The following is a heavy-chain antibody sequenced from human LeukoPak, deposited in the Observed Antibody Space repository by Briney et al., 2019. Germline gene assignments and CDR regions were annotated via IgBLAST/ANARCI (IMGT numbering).Heavy chain of an antibody. D-gene: IGHD2-15*01. CDR1: GGSISSSNW. J-gene: IGHJ4*02. Sequence: SETLSLTCAVSGGSISSSNWWSWVRQPPGKGLEWIGEIYHSGSTNYNPSLKSRVTISVDKSKNQFSLKLSSVTAADTAVHYCARGIVVVVAATTHFDYWGQGTLVTVSS. CDR3: ARGIVVVVAATTHFDY. CDR2: IYHSGST. V-gene: IGHV4-4*02.